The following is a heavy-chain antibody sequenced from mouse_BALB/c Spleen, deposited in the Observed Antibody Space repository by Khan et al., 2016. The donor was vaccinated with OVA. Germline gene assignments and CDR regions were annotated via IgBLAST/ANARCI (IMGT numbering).Heavy chain of an antibody. V-gene: IGHV1S137*01. CDR2: ISTYYGNI. J-gene: IGHJ3*01. Sequence: VQLQQSGPEPVRPGASVKISCKGSGYTFAASGMHWVRQSHAKSLEWIGVISTYYGNIKYNQKFEGRATMTVDKSSSTAYMELARLTSEDSAVYFCTRDGISEFAYWGQGTLVTVSA. CDR1: GYTFAASG. D-gene: IGHD2-3*01. CDR3: TRDGISEFAY.